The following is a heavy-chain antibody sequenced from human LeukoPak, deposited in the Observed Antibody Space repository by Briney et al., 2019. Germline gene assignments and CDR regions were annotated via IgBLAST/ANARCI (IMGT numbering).Heavy chain of an antibody. CDR3: ARGRRVCSSTSCYPYYFDY. CDR1: GYTFTGYY. Sequence: ASVNVSCKASGYTFTGYYMHWVRQAPGQGLEWMGRINPNSGGTNYAQKFQGRVTMTRDTSISTAYMELSRLRSDDTAVYYCARGRRVCSSTSCYPYYFDYWGQGTLVTVSS. CDR2: INPNSGGT. J-gene: IGHJ4*02. D-gene: IGHD2-2*01. V-gene: IGHV1-2*06.